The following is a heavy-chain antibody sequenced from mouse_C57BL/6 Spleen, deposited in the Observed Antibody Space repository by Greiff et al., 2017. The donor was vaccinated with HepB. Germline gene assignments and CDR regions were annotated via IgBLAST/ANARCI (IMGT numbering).Heavy chain of an antibody. J-gene: IGHJ3*01. V-gene: IGHV1-61*01. D-gene: IGHD1-1*01. CDR1: GYTFTSYW. CDR2: IYPSDSET. CDR3: ARGGSSYFAY. Sequence: VQLQQPGAELVRPGSSVKLSCKASGYTFTSYWMDWVKQRPGQGLEWIGNIYPSDSETHYNQQFNDKATLTVDKSSSTAYMQLSSRTSEDSAVYYCARGGSSYFAYWGQGTLVTVSA.